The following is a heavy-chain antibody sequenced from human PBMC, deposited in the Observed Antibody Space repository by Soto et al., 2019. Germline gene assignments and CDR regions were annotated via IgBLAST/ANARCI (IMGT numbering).Heavy chain of an antibody. CDR1: GYAFTMFY. V-gene: IGHV1-46*01. J-gene: IGHJ5*02. CDR3: ARAMAEADTWEGRFWVDP. CDR2: INADGGRT. D-gene: IGHD6-19*01. Sequence: VQLVQSGAEVREPGASVMLSCKTSGYAFTMFYMSWVRQAPGQGLEWMGTINADGGRTTSAQNFQGRLTMTSDTCTGTIYMELSSLKSDDTAVYYCARAMAEADTWEGRFWVDPWGQGALVTVSS.